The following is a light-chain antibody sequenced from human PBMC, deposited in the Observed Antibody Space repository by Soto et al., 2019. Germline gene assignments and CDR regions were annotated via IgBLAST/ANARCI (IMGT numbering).Light chain of an antibody. V-gene: IGLV3-21*04. J-gene: IGLJ2*01. CDR3: QVWDSGSAHVV. CDR2: SDT. Sequence: SYELTQPPSVSVAPGKTASISCGGNNIGSKGVHWYQQKPGQAPVLVIYSDTDLPPVIPARVSGSNAANLATLTISRVEAGDEADYYCQVWDSGSAHVVFGGGTKLTVL. CDR1: NIGSKG.